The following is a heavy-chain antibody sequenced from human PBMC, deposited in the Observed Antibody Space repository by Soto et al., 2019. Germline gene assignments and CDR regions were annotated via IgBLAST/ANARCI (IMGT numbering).Heavy chain of an antibody. J-gene: IGHJ6*02. V-gene: IGHV3-30-3*01. Sequence: PGGSLRLSFAASGFAFNRYTMHWVRQAPGKGLEWVALISSDGNTKYYADSVKGRFTISRDSSKNTLYLHMNSLRTEDTAVYYCXRVTGELAHHYYFAMDVWGQGTTVTVSS. CDR3: XRVTGELAHHYYFAMDV. D-gene: IGHD1-26*01. CDR1: GFAFNRYT. CDR2: ISSDGNTK.